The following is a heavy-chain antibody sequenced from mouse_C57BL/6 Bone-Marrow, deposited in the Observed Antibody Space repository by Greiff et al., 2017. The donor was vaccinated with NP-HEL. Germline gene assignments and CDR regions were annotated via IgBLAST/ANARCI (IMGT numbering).Heavy chain of an antibody. Sequence: QVQLQQSGAELVRPGSSVKLSCKASGYTFTSYWMDWVKQRPGQGLEWIGNIYPSDSETHYNQKFKDKATLTVDKSSSTAYMQLSSLTSEDSAVYYCARLDGYWYFDVWGTGTTVTVSS. CDR2: IYPSDSET. CDR3: ARLDGYWYFDV. CDR1: GYTFTSYW. J-gene: IGHJ1*03. V-gene: IGHV1-61*01. D-gene: IGHD2-3*01.